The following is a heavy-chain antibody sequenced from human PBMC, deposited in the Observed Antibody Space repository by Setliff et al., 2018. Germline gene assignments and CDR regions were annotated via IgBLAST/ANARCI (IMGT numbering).Heavy chain of an antibody. Sequence: GGSLRLSCAASGFTLSSYWMNWVRQAPGKGLEWVANIKQDGSEKDYKDSVRGRFTISRDNSKNTVYLQMNSLRPEDTAVYYCAKELIEVMMTGLEFWGQGTMVTVSS. J-gene: IGHJ4*02. CDR1: GFTLSSYW. V-gene: IGHV3-7*01. D-gene: IGHD3-22*01. CDR3: AKELIEVMMTGLEF. CDR2: IKQDGSEK.